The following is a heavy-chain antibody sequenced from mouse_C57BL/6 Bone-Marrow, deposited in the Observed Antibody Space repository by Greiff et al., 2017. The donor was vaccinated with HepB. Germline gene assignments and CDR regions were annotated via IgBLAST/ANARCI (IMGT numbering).Heavy chain of an antibody. J-gene: IGHJ4*01. CDR3: ARSGSPYYAMDY. Sequence: QVQLKQSGPELVKPGASVKISCKASGYSFSSSWMNWVKQRPGKGLEWIGRIYPGDGDTNYNGKLKGKATLTADKSSSTAYMQLSSLTSEDSAVYFCARSGSPYYAMDYWGQGTSVTVSS. V-gene: IGHV1-82*01. CDR2: IYPGDGDT. CDR1: GYSFSSSW. D-gene: IGHD1-2*01.